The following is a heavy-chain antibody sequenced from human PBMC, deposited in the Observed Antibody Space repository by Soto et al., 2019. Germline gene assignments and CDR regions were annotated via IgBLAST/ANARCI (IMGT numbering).Heavy chain of an antibody. D-gene: IGHD1-20*01. CDR3: ARGITGTTFDY. CDR1: GFIVSHNY. J-gene: IGHJ4*02. V-gene: IGHV3-53*01. CDR2: IYSSGAT. Sequence: GGSLRLSCIPSGFIVSHNYMSWVRQAPGTGLEWVSVIYSSGATYYADSVKGRFTISRDDSKNTLYLQMNSLRAEDTAVYYCARGITGTTFDYWGQGTLVTVSS.